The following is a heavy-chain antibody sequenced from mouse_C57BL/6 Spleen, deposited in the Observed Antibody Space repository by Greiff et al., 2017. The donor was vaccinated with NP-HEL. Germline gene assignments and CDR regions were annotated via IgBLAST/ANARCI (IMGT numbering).Heavy chain of an antibody. D-gene: IGHD2-3*01. Sequence: QVQLQQPGAELVMPGASVKLSCKASGYTFTSYWMHWVKQRPGQGLEWIGEIDPSDSYTNYNQKFKGKSTLTVDKSSSTAYMQLSSLTSEDSAVYYWAREDGKVWYFDVWGTGTTVTVSS. V-gene: IGHV1-69*01. CDR2: IDPSDSYT. CDR3: AREDGKVWYFDV. J-gene: IGHJ1*03. CDR1: GYTFTSYW.